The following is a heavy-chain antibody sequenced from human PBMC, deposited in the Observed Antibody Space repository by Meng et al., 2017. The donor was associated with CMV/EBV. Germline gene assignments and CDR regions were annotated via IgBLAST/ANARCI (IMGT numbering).Heavy chain of an antibody. J-gene: IGHJ3*02. CDR1: GGSFSGYY. V-gene: IGHV4-34*01. CDR3: AREYCSSTSCYSDAFDI. Sequence: SETLSLTCAVYGGSFSGYYWSWIRQPPGKGLEWIGEINHSGSTNYNPSLKSRVTISVDTSKNQFSLKLSSVTAADTAVYYCAREYCSSTSCYSDAFDIWGHGTMVTVSS. D-gene: IGHD2-2*01. CDR2: INHSGST.